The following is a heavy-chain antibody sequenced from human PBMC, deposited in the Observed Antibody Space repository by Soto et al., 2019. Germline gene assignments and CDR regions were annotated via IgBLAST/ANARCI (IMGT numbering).Heavy chain of an antibody. CDR2: IYSGGST. J-gene: IGHJ6*02. D-gene: IGHD3-3*01. Sequence: GGSLRLSCAASGFTVSSNYMSWVRQAPGKGLEWVSVIYSGGSTYYADSVKGRFTISRDNSKNTLYLQMNSPRAEDTAVYYCARAPYYDFWSGYPYGMDVWGQGTTVTVS. V-gene: IGHV3-53*01. CDR1: GFTVSSNY. CDR3: ARAPYYDFWSGYPYGMDV.